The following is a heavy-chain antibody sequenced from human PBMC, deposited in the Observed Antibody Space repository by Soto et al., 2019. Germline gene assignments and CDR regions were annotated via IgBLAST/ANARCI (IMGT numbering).Heavy chain of an antibody. CDR2: TTGSGANK. J-gene: IGHJ1*01. CDR1: GFTFKNYG. CDR3: AKDGDFGEDGPAEYFEH. V-gene: IGHV3-23*01. D-gene: IGHD4-17*01. Sequence: EVNLLESGGGLVQPGESLRISCVGSGFTFKNYGMTWVRQAPGKGLEWVSGTTGSGANKHYADSVRGRFTISRDNSKKTLYLEMKSLRVEDTAVYYCAKDGDFGEDGPAEYFEHWGQGTLVTVSS.